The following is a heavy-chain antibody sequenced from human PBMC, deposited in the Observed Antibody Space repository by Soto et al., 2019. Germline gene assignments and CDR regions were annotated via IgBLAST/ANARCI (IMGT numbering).Heavy chain of an antibody. V-gene: IGHV1-46*01. Sequence: ASVKVSCKASGYTFTSYYMHWVRQAPGQGLEWMGIINPSGGSTSYAQKFQGRVTMTRDTSTSTVYMELSSLRSEDTAVYYRARRKIGSWYSGAFDIWGQGTMVTVSS. CDR1: GYTFTSYY. J-gene: IGHJ3*02. CDR3: ARRKIGSWYSGAFDI. CDR2: INPSGGST. D-gene: IGHD6-13*01.